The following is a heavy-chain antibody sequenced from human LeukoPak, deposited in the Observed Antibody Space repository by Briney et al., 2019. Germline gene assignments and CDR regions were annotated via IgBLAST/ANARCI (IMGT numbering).Heavy chain of an antibody. J-gene: IGHJ4*02. V-gene: IGHV3-7*01. D-gene: IGHD2-2*01. CDR1: GFTLSSYW. CDR3: ARDGGSSIVVVPAAVDY. Sequence: QPGGSLRLSCAASGFTLSSYWMSGVRKAPGKGLEWVANIKQDGSENYYVDSVKGRFTISRDNAKNSLYLQMNSLRAEDTAVYYCARDGGSSIVVVPAAVDYWGQGTLVTVSS. CDR2: IKQDGSEN.